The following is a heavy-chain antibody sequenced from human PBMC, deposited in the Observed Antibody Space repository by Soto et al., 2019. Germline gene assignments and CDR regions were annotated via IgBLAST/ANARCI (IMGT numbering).Heavy chain of an antibody. CDR3: ARGVRATDYYYYYGMDV. V-gene: IGHV1-69*01. J-gene: IGHJ6*02. CDR2: IIPIFGTA. Sequence: QVQLVQSGAEVKKPGSSVKVSCKASGGTFSSYAISWVRQAPGQGLEWMGGIIPIFGTANYAQKFQGRVTITADESTSTAYMELSSLRSVDTAVYYCARGVRATDYYYYYGMDVWGQGTTVTVSS. CDR1: GGTFSSYA. D-gene: IGHD1-26*01.